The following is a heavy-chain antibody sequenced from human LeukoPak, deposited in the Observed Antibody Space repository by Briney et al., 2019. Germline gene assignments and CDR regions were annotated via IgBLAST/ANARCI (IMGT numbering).Heavy chain of an antibody. CDR2: INHSGST. Sequence: KTSETLSLTCAVYGGSFSGYYWSWIRQPPGKGLEWIGEINHSGSTNYNPSLKSRVTISVDTSKNQFSLKLSSVTAADTAVYYCARPPTGSYYYYYYMDVWGKGTTVTVSS. CDR3: ARPPTGSYYYYYYMDV. CDR1: GGSFSGYY. D-gene: IGHD3-10*01. V-gene: IGHV4-34*01. J-gene: IGHJ6*03.